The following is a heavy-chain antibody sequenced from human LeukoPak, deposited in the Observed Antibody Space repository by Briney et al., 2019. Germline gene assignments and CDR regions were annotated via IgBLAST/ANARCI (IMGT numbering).Heavy chain of an antibody. J-gene: IGHJ4*02. Sequence: ASVKVSCKASGYTFTGYYMHWVRQAPGQGLEWMGWINPNSGGTNYAQKFQGRVTMTRDTSISTVYMELSRLRSDDTAVYYCARSPIARYSGYDSVPRLDYWGQGTLVTVSS. CDR2: INPNSGGT. CDR3: ARSPIARYSGYDSVPRLDY. CDR1: GYTFTGYY. V-gene: IGHV1-2*02. D-gene: IGHD5-12*01.